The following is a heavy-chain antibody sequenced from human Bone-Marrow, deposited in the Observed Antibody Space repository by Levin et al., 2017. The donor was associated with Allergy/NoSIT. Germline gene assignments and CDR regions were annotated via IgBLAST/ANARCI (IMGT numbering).Heavy chain of an antibody. J-gene: IGHJ4*02. CDR3: ARGSDADWLSSTLDF. D-gene: IGHD3-9*01. CDR1: GYMFTGYY. V-gene: IGHV1-2*02. CDR2: ISPYAGGT. Sequence: PGGSLRLSCKASGYMFTGYYIHWVRQAPGQGLEWVGWISPYAGGTYYAQKFQGRVTMTRETSVSTVYMEMDRLTSDDTAVYFCARGSDADWLSSTLDFWGRGTLVTVSS.